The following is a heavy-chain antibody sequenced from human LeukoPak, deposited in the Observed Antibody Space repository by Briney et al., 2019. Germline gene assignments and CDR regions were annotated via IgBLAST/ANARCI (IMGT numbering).Heavy chain of an antibody. CDR2: MNPNSGNT. CDR1: GYTFTSYD. CDR3: AREGALLWFGELLQEHNNWFDP. J-gene: IGHJ5*02. Sequence: ASVKVSCKASGYTFTSYDINWVRQATGQGLEWMGWMNPNSGNTGYAQKFQGRVTMTRNTSISTAYMELSSLRSEDTAVYYCAREGALLWFGELLQEHNNWFDPWGQGTLVTVSS. V-gene: IGHV1-8*01. D-gene: IGHD3-10*01.